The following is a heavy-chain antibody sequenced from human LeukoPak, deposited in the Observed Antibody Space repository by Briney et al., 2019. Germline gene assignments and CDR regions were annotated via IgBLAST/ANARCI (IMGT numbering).Heavy chain of an antibody. CDR3: ARQDCSSTSCYVGY. CDR2: ISGSGGST. V-gene: IGHV3-23*01. Sequence: GGTLRLSCAASGFTFSSYGMNWVRQAPGKGLEWVSAISGSGGSTYYADSVKGRFTISRDNAKNSLYLQMNSLRAEDTAVYYCARQDCSSTSCYVGYWGQGTLVTVSS. J-gene: IGHJ4*02. D-gene: IGHD2-2*01. CDR1: GFTFSSYG.